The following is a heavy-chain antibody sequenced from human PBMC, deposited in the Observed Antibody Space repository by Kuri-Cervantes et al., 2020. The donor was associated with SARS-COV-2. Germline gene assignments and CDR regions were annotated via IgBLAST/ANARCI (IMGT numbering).Heavy chain of an antibody. V-gene: IGHV4-30-4*08. CDR1: GDSISSDGHF. CDR3: ARASLVGDFWSGYGNWFDP. CDR2: IYYSGST. J-gene: IGHJ5*02. Sequence: SETLSLTCTVSGDSISSDGHFWTWIRQPPGKGLEWIGYIYYSGSTYYNPSLKSRVTISVDTSKNQFSLKLSSVTAADTAVYYCARASLVGDFWSGYGNWFDPWGQGTLVTVSS. D-gene: IGHD3-3*01.